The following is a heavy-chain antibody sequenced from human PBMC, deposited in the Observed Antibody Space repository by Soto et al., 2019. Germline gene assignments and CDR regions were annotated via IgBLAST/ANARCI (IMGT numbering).Heavy chain of an antibody. CDR1: GYTFTGYY. CDR3: ARGNLQLRPGAFDI. D-gene: IGHD5-12*01. J-gene: IGHJ3*02. Sequence: GASVKVSCKASGYTFTGYYMHWVRQAPGQGLEWMGWINPNSGGTNYAQKFQGWVTMTRDTSISTAYMELGRLRSDDTAVYYCARGNLQLRPGAFDIWGQGTMVTVSS. CDR2: INPNSGGT. V-gene: IGHV1-2*04.